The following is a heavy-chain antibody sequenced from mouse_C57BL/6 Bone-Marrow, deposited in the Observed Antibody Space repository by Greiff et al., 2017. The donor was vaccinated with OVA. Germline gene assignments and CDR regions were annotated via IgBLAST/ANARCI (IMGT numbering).Heavy chain of an antibody. V-gene: IGHV14-4*01. D-gene: IGHD1-1*01. Sequence: VQLQQSGAELVRPGASVKLSCTASGFNIKDDYMHWVKQRPEQGLEWIGWIDPENGDTEYASKFQGKATITAAKSSNTAYLQLSSLTSEDTAVDYCTTGDYYGSSYGFAYWGQGTLVTVSA. J-gene: IGHJ3*01. CDR2: IDPENGDT. CDR3: TTGDYYGSSYGFAY. CDR1: GFNIKDDY.